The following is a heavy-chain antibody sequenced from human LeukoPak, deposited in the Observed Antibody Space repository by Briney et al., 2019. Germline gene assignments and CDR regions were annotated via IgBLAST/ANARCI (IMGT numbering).Heavy chain of an antibody. D-gene: IGHD3-10*01. CDR1: GYTFTSYG. J-gene: IGHJ4*02. CDR2: ISTYNGNT. V-gene: IGHV1-18*01. CDR3: ARQSAITMVRGVYEY. Sequence: ASVKVSCKASGYTFTSYGISWVRLAPGQGLEWMGWISTYNGNTNYAQKLQGRVTMTTDTSTSTAYMELRSLRSDDTALYYCARQSAITMVRGVYEYWGQGTLVTVSS.